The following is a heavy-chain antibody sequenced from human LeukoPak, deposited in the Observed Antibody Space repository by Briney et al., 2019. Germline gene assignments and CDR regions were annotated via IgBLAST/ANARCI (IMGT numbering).Heavy chain of an antibody. CDR3: ARGLMSMVRGVIYYMDV. J-gene: IGHJ6*03. CDR2: IDPSSGGS. V-gene: IGHV1-2*02. CDR1: GYIFSVYY. D-gene: IGHD3-10*01. Sequence: ASVMASCKTSGYIFSVYYMHWVRQAPGQGLEWMGTIDPSSGGSTYAQKFQGRVTMTRDTSISTAYMELSRLRSDDTAVYYCARGLMSMVRGVIYYMDVWGKGTTVTISS.